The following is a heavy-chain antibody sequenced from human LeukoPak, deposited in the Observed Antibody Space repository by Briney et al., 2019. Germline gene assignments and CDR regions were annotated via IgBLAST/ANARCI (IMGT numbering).Heavy chain of an antibody. V-gene: IGHV4-61*08. CDR2: IYYSGST. D-gene: IGHD5-18*01. Sequence: PSETLSLTCTVSGGSISSGGYYWSWIRQHPGKGLEWIGYIYYSGSTNYNPSLKSRLTISVDTSKNQFSLKLSSVTAADTAVYYCARGRGYGYSSPLDYWGQGTLVTVSS. CDR1: GGSISSGGYY. J-gene: IGHJ4*02. CDR3: ARGRGYGYSSPLDY.